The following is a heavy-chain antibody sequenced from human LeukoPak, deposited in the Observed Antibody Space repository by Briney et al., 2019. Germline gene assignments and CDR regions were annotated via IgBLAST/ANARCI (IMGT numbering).Heavy chain of an antibody. J-gene: IGHJ4*02. CDR1: GFTVSSYW. CDR2: LSSDGGST. V-gene: IGHV3-74*01. Sequence: GGSLRLSCEVSGFTVSSYWMHWVRQGPGKGLEWVARLSSDGGSTNYAGFVKGRATISRDNAKNTLFLEMSGLGADDTAVYYCARSYNHRFDYWGQGTLVVVSS. CDR3: ARSYNHRFDY. D-gene: IGHD1-14*01.